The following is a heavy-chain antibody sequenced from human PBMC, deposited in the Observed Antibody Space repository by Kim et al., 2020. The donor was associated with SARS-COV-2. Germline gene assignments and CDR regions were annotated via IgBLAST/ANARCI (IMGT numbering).Heavy chain of an antibody. V-gene: IGHV4-39*07. Sequence: NPSLKRRVTISVDTSKNQFSLKLSSVTAADTAVYYCARWGYDSSGYYFDYWGQGTLVTVSS. CDR3: ARWGYDSSGYYFDY. J-gene: IGHJ4*02. D-gene: IGHD3-22*01.